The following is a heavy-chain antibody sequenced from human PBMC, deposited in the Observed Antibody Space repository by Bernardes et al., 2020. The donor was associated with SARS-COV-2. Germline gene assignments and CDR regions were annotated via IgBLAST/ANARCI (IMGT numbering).Heavy chain of an antibody. CDR2: LYGVGTT. V-gene: IGHV3-53*01. D-gene: IGHD4-17*01. Sequence: GGSLRLSCVAPGFTVSNNHVTWVRQAPGKGLECVSVLYGVGTTFYADSVRGRFTISRDTSKNTVYLQMSSLRADDTATYYCAGYGGNSYWGQGTQVNVSS. CDR1: GFTVSNNH. CDR3: AGYGGNSY. J-gene: IGHJ4*02.